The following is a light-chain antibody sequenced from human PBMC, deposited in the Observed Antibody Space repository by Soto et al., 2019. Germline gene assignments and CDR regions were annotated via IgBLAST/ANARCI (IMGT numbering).Light chain of an antibody. CDR1: QRISRN. Sequence: EIVIAQFSTTQGVSPGESATLSWQASQRISRNLAWYQQKPGQAPRLLIYDASTRATAIPARFSGSGSETEFTLTISSLQSEDSAVYYCQQYNNWPPWTFGQGTKVDIK. V-gene: IGKV3-15*01. J-gene: IGKJ1*01. CDR3: QQYNNWPPWT. CDR2: DAS.